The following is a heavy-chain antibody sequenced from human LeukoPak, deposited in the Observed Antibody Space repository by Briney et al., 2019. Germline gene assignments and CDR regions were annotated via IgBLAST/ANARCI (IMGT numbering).Heavy chain of an antibody. V-gene: IGHV3-23*01. CDR3: AKEVSFGVLLSIDY. CDR1: GFTFSNYA. D-gene: IGHD3-10*01. CDR2: IGGSAGDT. J-gene: IGHJ4*02. Sequence: GGSLRLSCAASGFTFSNYAMSWVRQAPGKGLEWVSAIGGSAGDTHYADSVKGRFTISRDNSKDTMYLQMNTLRAEDTGLYYCAKEVSFGVLLSIDYWGQGTLVTVSS.